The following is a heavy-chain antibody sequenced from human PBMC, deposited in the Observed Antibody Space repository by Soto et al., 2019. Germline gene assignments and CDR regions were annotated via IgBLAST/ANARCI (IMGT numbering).Heavy chain of an antibody. CDR2: MYYRGIT. CDR1: GASISSYY. J-gene: IGHJ4*02. V-gene: IGHV4-59*01. CDR3: ASYSSSWEYFDY. D-gene: IGHD6-13*01. Sequence: PSETLSLTCTVSGASISSYYWSWIRQPPGKGLEWIGYMYYRGITNYNPSLKSRVTTSVDTSKNQFSLKLSSVTAADTAVYYCASYSSSWEYFDYWGQGTLVTVSS.